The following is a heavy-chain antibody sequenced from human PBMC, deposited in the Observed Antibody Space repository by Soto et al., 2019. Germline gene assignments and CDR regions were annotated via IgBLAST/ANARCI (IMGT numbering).Heavy chain of an antibody. Sequence: SETLSLTCTVSGGSISSYYWSWIRQPPGKGLEWIGYIYYSGSTNYNPSLKSRVTISVDTSKNQFSLKLSSVTAADTAVYYCAKGPGIAMDDSFDHWGQGTLVTVSS. J-gene: IGHJ4*02. CDR2: IYYSGST. D-gene: IGHD6-19*01. V-gene: IGHV4-59*08. CDR1: GGSISSYY. CDR3: AKGPGIAMDDSFDH.